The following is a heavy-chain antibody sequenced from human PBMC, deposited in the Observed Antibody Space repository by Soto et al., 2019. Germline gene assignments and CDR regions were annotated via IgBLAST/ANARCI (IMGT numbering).Heavy chain of an antibody. J-gene: IGHJ6*02. CDR1: GFTVSSYG. V-gene: IGHV3-30-3*01. CDR2: ISYDGSNK. D-gene: IGHD4-17*01. Sequence: QVQLAESGGGVVQPGRSLRLSCAASGFTVSSYGMHWVRQAPGKGLEWVAVISYDGSNKYYADSVKGRFTMSRDNSKNTLYLQMNSLRAEDTAVYYCARDQEFSGYGGGYYYYYGMDVWGQGTTVTVSS. CDR3: ARDQEFSGYGGGYYYYYGMDV.